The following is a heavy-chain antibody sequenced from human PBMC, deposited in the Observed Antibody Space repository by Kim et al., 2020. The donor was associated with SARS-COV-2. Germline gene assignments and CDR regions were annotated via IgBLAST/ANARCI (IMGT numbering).Heavy chain of an antibody. Sequence: KSRVTISVDTSKNQFSLKLSSVTAADTAVYYCARHGGLSMIRGLLGAFDIWGQGTVVTVSA. D-gene: IGHD3-10*01. V-gene: IGHV4-59*08. J-gene: IGHJ3*02. CDR3: ARHGGLSMIRGLLGAFDI.